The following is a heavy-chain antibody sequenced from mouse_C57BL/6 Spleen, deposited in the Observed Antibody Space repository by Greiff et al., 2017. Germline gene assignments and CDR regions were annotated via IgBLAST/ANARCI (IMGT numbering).Heavy chain of an antibody. V-gene: IGHV1-80*01. CDR2: IYPGDGDT. Sequence: QVQLKQSGAELVKPGASVKISCKASGYAFSSYWMNWVKQRPGKGLEWFGQIYPGDGDTNYNGKFKGKATLTADKSSSTAYMQLSSLTSEDSAVYFCARSGITTVVADFDYWGQGTTLTVSS. J-gene: IGHJ2*01. D-gene: IGHD1-1*01. CDR1: GYAFSSYW. CDR3: ARSGITTVVADFDY.